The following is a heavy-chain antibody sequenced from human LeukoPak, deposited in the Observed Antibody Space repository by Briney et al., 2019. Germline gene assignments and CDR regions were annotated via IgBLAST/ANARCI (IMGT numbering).Heavy chain of an antibody. D-gene: IGHD6-19*01. J-gene: IGHJ6*03. Sequence: GGSLRLSCAASGFTFSSYGMHWVRQAPGKGLEWVAFIRYDGSNKYYADSVKGRFTISRDNSKNTLYLQMNSLRAEDTAVYHCAKDQVAGTKYSYYMDVWGKGTTVTISS. CDR2: IRYDGSNK. V-gene: IGHV3-30*02. CDR1: GFTFSSYG. CDR3: AKDQVAGTKYSYYMDV.